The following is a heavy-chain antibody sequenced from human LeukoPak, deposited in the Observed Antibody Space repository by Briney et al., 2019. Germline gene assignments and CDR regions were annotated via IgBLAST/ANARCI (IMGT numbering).Heavy chain of an antibody. CDR2: IMGSGGGT. CDR1: GFSFSDYD. CDR3: VKVGWADF. Sequence: GGSLRLSCAASGFSFSDYDISWVRQAPGKGLEWVSAIMGSGGGTSYADSVKGRFTISRDNSKNTLYLQMSGLRVEDTAVYYCVKVGWADFWGQGTLVTAS. J-gene: IGHJ4*02. D-gene: IGHD6-19*01. V-gene: IGHV3-23*01.